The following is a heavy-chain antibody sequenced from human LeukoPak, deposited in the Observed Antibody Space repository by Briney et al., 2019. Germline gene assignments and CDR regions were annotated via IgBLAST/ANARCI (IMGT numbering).Heavy chain of an antibody. D-gene: IGHD4-23*01. CDR1: GGSFSGYY. CDR3: ARGPDYGGNYDY. V-gene: IGHV4-34*01. Sequence: SETLSLTCAVYGGSFSGYYWSWIRQPPGKGLEWIGEINHSGITNYNPSLKSPVTISLDTSKNQFSLMLSSVTAADTAVYYCARGPDYGGNYDYWGQGTLVTVSS. J-gene: IGHJ4*02. CDR2: INHSGIT.